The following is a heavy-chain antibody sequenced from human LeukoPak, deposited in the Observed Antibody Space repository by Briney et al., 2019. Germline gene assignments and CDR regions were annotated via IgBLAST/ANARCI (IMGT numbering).Heavy chain of an antibody. CDR1: GYTFTDYY. D-gene: IGHD1-26*01. CDR2: THPNSGDT. CDR3: ARDYSGSYTH. Sequence: ASVTVSCKASGYTFTDYYIHWVRQAPGQGLEWMGLTHPNSGDTYYAQKFRGRVTMTRDTSITTAYMELDRLTSDDTAVYYCARDYSGSYTHWAQGTLVTISS. J-gene: IGHJ4*02. V-gene: IGHV1-2*06.